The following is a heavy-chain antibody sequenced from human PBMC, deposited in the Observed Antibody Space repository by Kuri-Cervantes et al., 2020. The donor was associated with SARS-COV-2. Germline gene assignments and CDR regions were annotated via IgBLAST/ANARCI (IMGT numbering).Heavy chain of an antibody. Sequence: ASVKVSCKSSGLTFVNYAMHWVRQAPGQRLEWMGWINAGNGGTKISQKFQGRVTITRDIFADTAYMDLSRLRSEDTAVYYCAMYFYGSGNYHDTLDKWGQGTLVTVSS. CDR3: AMYFYGSGNYHDTLDK. CDR2: INAGNGGT. D-gene: IGHD3-10*01. V-gene: IGHV1-3*01. J-gene: IGHJ4*02. CDR1: GLTFVNYA.